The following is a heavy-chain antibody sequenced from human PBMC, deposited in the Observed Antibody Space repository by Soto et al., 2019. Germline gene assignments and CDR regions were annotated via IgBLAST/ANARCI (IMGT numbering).Heavy chain of an antibody. Sequence: QVQLVQSGAEVKKPGASVKVSCKASGYTFTSYDINWVRQATGQGLEWMGWMNPNSGNTGYAQKFQGRVTMTRNTSISTAYMELSSLRSEDTAEYYCARAFTSSSSYYFDYWGQGTLVTVSS. CDR3: ARAFTSSSSYYFDY. CDR2: MNPNSGNT. J-gene: IGHJ4*02. D-gene: IGHD6-6*01. V-gene: IGHV1-8*01. CDR1: GYTFTSYD.